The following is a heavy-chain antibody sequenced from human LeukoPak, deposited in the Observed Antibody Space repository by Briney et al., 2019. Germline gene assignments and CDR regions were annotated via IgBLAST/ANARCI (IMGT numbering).Heavy chain of an antibody. V-gene: IGHV4-59*01. J-gene: IGHJ5*02. Sequence: SETLSLTCTVSGGSISSYYWSWIRQPPGKGLEWIGYIYYSGSTNYNPSLKSRVTISVDTSKNQFSLKLSSVTAADTAVYYCARVSSYYGSGSYYAGWFDPCGQGTLVTVSS. D-gene: IGHD3-10*01. CDR2: IYYSGST. CDR1: GGSISSYY. CDR3: ARVSSYYGSGSYYAGWFDP.